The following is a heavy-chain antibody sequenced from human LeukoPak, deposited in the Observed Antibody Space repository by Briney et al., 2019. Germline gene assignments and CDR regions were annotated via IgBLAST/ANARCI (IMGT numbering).Heavy chain of an antibody. D-gene: IGHD2-15*01. CDR2: TRNIANSYTT. J-gene: IGHJ4*02. CDR1: GFTFSDYY. Sequence: PGGSLRLSCAVFGFTFSDYYMDWVRQAPGKGLEWVGRTRNIANSYTTEYAASVKGRFTISRDESKNSLYLQMNSLKTEDTALYYCARAGVRIYFDYWGQGTLVTVSS. V-gene: IGHV3-72*01. CDR3: ARAGVRIYFDY.